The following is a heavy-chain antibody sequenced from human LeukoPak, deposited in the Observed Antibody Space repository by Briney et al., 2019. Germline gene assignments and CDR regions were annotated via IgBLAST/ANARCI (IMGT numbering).Heavy chain of an antibody. CDR3: ARDRTRSIAAAQDL. V-gene: IGHV3-53*01. D-gene: IGHD6-13*01. CDR2: IYSGGST. CDR1: GFTVSSNY. Sequence: GGSLRLSCAASGFTVSSNYMSWVRQAPGKGLEWVSVIYSGGSTYYADSMKGRFTISRDNSKNTLYLQMNSLRAEDTAVYYCARDRTRSIAAAQDLWGQGTLVTVSS. J-gene: IGHJ5*02.